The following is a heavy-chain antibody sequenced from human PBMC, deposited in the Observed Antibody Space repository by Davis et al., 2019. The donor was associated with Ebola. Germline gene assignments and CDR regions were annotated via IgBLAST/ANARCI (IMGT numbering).Heavy chain of an antibody. Sequence: PGGSLRLSCTGSGYSFTSHWIGWVRQMPGKGLEWMVIIYPGDSDTRYNPSFQGQVTISADKSINTAYLQWTSLKASDTAMYYCARRDSSGYYYDYWGQRTLVTVSS. CDR1: GYSFTSHW. D-gene: IGHD3-22*01. CDR2: IYPGDSDT. J-gene: IGHJ4*02. CDR3: ARRDSSGYYYDY. V-gene: IGHV5-51*01.